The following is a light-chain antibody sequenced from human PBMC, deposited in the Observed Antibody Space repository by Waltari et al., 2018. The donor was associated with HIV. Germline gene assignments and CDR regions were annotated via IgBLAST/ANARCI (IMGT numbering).Light chain of an antibody. CDR2: KDN. J-gene: IGLJ1*01. V-gene: IGLV3-25*03. CDR3: QSADSSGTYV. CDR1: ALPKPY. Sequence: SYELTQPPSVSVSPGPTARLTCSGDALPKPYAYWYQQKPGQAPVLVIYKDNERPSGIPERFSGSSSGTTVTLTISGVQAEDEADYYCQSADSSGTYVFGTGTKVTVL.